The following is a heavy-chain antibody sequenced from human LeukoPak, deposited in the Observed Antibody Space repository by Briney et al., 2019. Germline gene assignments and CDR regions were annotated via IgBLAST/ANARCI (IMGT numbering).Heavy chain of an antibody. CDR3: ARDPYGSGSYYNGY. J-gene: IGHJ4*02. CDR1: GFTFSSYG. CDR2: IKQDGSEK. D-gene: IGHD3-10*01. Sequence: GGSLRLSCAASGFTFSSYGMSWVRQAPGKGLEWVANIKQDGSEKYYVDSVKGRFTISIDNAKNYLYLQMNSLRAEDTAVYYCARDPYGSGSYYNGYWGQGTLVTVSS. V-gene: IGHV3-7*01.